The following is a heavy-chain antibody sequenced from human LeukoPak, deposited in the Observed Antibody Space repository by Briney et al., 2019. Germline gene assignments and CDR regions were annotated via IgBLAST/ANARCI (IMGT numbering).Heavy chain of an antibody. J-gene: IGHJ6*03. D-gene: IGHD6-13*01. CDR2: IKQDGSEK. V-gene: IGHV3-7*01. CDR1: GFTFSSYW. CDR3: ASRASSSWYYYYDYMDV. Sequence: PGGSLRLSCAASGFTFSSYWMSWVRQAPGKGLEWVANIKQDGSEKYYVDSVKGRFTISRDNAKNSLYLQMNSLRAEDTAVYYCASRASSSWYYYYDYMDVWGKGTTVTISS.